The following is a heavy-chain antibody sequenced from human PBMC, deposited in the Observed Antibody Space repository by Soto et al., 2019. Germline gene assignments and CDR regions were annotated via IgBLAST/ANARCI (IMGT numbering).Heavy chain of an antibody. CDR3: ARSTYCNGGSCYPQY. V-gene: IGHV3-30*03. Sequence: GGSLRLSCAGPGFTFSDYGSHWVRQAPGKGLEWVAMISYGGVDQYYRDSVQGRFTISRDDSKHTVYLQMNSLRTEDTAMYYCARSTYCNGGSCYPQYWGPGTLVTVSS. CDR1: GFTFSDYG. CDR2: ISYGGVDQ. J-gene: IGHJ4*02. D-gene: IGHD2-15*01.